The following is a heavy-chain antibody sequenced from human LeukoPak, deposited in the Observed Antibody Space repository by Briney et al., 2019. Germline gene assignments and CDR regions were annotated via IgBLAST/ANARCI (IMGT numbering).Heavy chain of an antibody. V-gene: IGHV4-34*01. CDR1: GGSFSGYY. Sequence: PSETLSLTCAVYGGSFSGYYWSWIRQPPGKGLEWIGEINHSGSTNYNPSLKSRVTISVDTSKNQFSLKLSSVTAADTAVYYCARGQRWIAVAEFDYWGQGTLVTVSS. CDR3: ARGQRWIAVAEFDY. J-gene: IGHJ4*02. CDR2: INHSGST. D-gene: IGHD6-19*01.